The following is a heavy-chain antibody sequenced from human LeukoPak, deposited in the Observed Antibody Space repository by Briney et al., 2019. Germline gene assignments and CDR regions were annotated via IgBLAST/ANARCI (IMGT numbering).Heavy chain of an antibody. CDR3: ARCTASCYANAFDV. J-gene: IGHJ3*01. D-gene: IGHD2-2*01. CDR1: GFTFSSYA. V-gene: IGHV3-23*01. CDR2: INGGGDAT. Sequence: GGSLRLSCAASGFTFSSYAMSWVRQAPGKGLEWVSAINGGGDATEYADSVKGRFTISRDDSKNTLYLQMNSLRLDDTAVYYCARCTASCYANAFDVWGQGTLLTISS.